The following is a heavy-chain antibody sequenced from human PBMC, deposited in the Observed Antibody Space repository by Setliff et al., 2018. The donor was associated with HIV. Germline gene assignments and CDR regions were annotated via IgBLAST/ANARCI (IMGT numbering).Heavy chain of an antibody. CDR2: IYTSGST. D-gene: IGHD6-13*01. CDR3: ARHVSGYSSSWSYYFDY. Sequence: SVTLSLTCTVSGGSISSYYWSWIRQPPGKGLAWIGYIYTSGSTNYNPSLKIRVTISVDTSKNQFSLKLSSVTAADTAVYYCARHVSGYSSSWSYYFDYGAQGTLVTVSS. CDR1: GGSISSYY. V-gene: IGHV4-4*09. J-gene: IGHJ4*02.